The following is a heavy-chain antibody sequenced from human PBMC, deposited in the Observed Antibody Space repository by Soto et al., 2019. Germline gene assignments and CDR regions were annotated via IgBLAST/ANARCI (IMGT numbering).Heavy chain of an antibody. Sequence: QVQLVESGGGMVQPGRPLRLSCEVFGLSFSHCIMHWVRQAPGRGLEWIAVISNDGIIKSYADSMKGRFTISRDNAKKTVYLEMNGLTSEDTAMYYCAKEEDSSGLAGTYYYWGQGTLVTVSA. D-gene: IGHD3-22*01. CDR1: GLSFSHCI. J-gene: IGHJ4*02. V-gene: IGHV3-30*18. CDR2: ISNDGIIK. CDR3: AKEEDSSGLAGTYYY.